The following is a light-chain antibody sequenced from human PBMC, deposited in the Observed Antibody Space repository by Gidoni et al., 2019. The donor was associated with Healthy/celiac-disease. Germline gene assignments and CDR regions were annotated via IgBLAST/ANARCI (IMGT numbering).Light chain of an antibody. V-gene: IGLV3-1*01. J-gene: IGLJ1*01. Sequence: SYELTQPPSVSVSPGQTASITCSGDTLGEKYVCWYQQKPGQSPVLVIYRDSKRPSGIPERFSGSNSGNTATLTISGTQTMDEADYYCQAWDSSTGVFGTGTKVTVL. CDR2: RDS. CDR1: TLGEKY. CDR3: QAWDSSTGV.